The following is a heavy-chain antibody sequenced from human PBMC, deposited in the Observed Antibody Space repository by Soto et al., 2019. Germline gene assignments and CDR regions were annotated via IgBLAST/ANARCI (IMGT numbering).Heavy chain of an antibody. Sequence: PSETLSLPCSVSCGSISNGGYYRSCIRQHPGKGLEWIGYIYYSGSTYYNPSLKSRVTISVDTSKNQFSLKLTSVTAADTAVYYSARVLRYCSSPSCYLYDGRDIWGQGPMVTVSS. V-gene: IGHV4-31*03. CDR2: IYYSGST. CDR1: CGSISNGGYY. J-gene: IGHJ3*02. D-gene: IGHD2-2*01. CDR3: ARVLRYCSSPSCYLYDGRDI.